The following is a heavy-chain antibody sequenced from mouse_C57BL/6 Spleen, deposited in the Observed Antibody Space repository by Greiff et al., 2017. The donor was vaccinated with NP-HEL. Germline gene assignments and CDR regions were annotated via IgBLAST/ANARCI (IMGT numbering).Heavy chain of an antibody. CDR2: IYPGDGDT. Sequence: QVQLQQSGPELVKPGASVKISCKASGYAFSSSWMNWVKQRPGKGLEWIGRIYPGDGDTNYNGKFKGKATLTADKSSSKAYMQLSSLTSEDSAVYFCARDGNFAMDYWGQGTSVTVSS. D-gene: IGHD1-1*01. V-gene: IGHV1-82*01. J-gene: IGHJ4*01. CDR1: GYAFSSSW. CDR3: ARDGNFAMDY.